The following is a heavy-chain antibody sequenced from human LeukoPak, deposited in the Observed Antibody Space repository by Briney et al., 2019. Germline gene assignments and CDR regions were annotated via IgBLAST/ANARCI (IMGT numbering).Heavy chain of an antibody. V-gene: IGHV4-34*01. CDR3: AREVAQYYDILTGYRNYYYYYGMDV. CDR2: INRSGST. CDR1: GGSFSGYY. J-gene: IGHJ6*02. D-gene: IGHD3-9*01. Sequence: SETLSLTCAVYGGSFSGYYWSWIRQPPGKGLEWIGEINRSGSTNYNPSLKSRVTISVDTSKNQFSLKLSSVTAADTAVYYCAREVAQYYDILTGYRNYYYYYGMDVWGQGTTVTVSS.